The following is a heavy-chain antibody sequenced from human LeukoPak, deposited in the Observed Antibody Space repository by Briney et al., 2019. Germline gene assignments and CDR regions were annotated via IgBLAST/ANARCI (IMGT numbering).Heavy chain of an antibody. V-gene: IGHV3-30-3*01. D-gene: IGHD7-27*01. CDR1: GFTFSSYW. CDR3: ARDNWGPFDY. J-gene: IGHJ4*02. CDR2: ISYDGSNK. Sequence: GGSLRLSCAASGFTFSSYWMSWVRQAPGKGLEWVAVISYDGSNKYYADSVKGRFTISRDNSKNTLYLQMNSLRAEDTAVYYCARDNWGPFDYWGQGTLVTVSS.